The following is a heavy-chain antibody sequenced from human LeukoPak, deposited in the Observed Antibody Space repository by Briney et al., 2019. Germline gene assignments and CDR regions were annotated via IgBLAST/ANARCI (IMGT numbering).Heavy chain of an antibody. D-gene: IGHD2-2*01. CDR2: INHSGST. J-gene: IGHJ4*02. CDR1: GGSFSGYY. V-gene: IGHV4-34*01. CDR3: AREVCSSTSCLNFDY. Sequence: SETLSLTCAVYGGSFSGYYWSWIRQPPGKGLEWIGEINHSGSTNYNPSLKSRVTISVDTSKNQFSLKLSSVTAADTAVYYCAREVCSSTSCLNFDYWGQGTLVTVSS.